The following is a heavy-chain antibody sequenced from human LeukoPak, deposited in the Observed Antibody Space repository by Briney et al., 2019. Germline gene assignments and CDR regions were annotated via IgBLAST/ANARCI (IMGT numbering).Heavy chain of an antibody. CDR3: ATLSTGVIPYYFDY. CDR2: IIPIFGTA. D-gene: IGHD7-27*01. V-gene: IGHV1-69*13. CDR1: GGTFSSYA. J-gene: IGHJ4*02. Sequence: GASVTVSCKASGGTFSSYAISWVRQAPGHGLEWMGGIIPIFGTANYAQKFQGRVTITADESTSTAYMELSSLRSEDTAVYYCATLSTGVIPYYFDYWGQGTLVTVSS.